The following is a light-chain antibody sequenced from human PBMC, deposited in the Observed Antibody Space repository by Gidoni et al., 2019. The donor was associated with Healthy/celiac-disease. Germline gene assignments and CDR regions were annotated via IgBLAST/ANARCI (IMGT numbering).Light chain of an antibody. J-gene: IGKJ3*01. CDR1: QSVLYSSNNKNY. Sequence: VKRSAGYVAGSLGERATIKCKSSQSVLYSSNNKNYLAWYQQKPGQPPKLLIYWASTRESGVPDRFSGSGSGTDFTLTISSLQAEDVAVYYCQQYYSTLFTFGPGTKVDIK. V-gene: IGKV4-1*01. CDR2: WAS. CDR3: QQYYSTLFT.